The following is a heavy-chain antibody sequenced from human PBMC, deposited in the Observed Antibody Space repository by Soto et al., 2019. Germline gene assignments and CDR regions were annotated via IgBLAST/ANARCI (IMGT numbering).Heavy chain of an antibody. Sequence: GASVKVSCKASGYTFTSYDINWVRQATGQGLEWMGWMNPNSGDTGYAQKFQGRVTMTRNTSISTAYMELSSLRSEDTAVYYCARADYIYDFWSGPNPPVYWGQGTLVTVAS. CDR2: MNPNSGDT. D-gene: IGHD3-3*01. J-gene: IGHJ4*02. CDR1: GYTFTSYD. V-gene: IGHV1-8*01. CDR3: ARADYIYDFWSGPNPPVY.